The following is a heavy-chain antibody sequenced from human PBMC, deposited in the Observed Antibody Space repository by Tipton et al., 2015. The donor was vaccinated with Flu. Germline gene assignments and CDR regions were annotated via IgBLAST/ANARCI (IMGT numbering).Heavy chain of an antibody. CDR2: IYYTGNT. J-gene: IGHJ6*02. D-gene: IGHD3-10*01. Sequence: TLSLTCAVSGDSLRSDYYWGWIRQPPGKGLEWIGNIYYTGNTYYNPSLKSRVTISVDRSKNQFSLKVTSVTAADTAVFYCARRTYYYGSGTSDVWGQGTTVTVSS. CDR3: ARRTYYYGSGTSDV. CDR1: GDSLRSDYY. V-gene: IGHV4-38-2*01.